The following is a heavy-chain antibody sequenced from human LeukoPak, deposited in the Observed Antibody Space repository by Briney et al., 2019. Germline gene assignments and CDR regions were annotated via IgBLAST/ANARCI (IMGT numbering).Heavy chain of an antibody. Sequence: QPGGSLRLSCAASGFTFSSYAMHWVRQAPGKGLEWVAFIRSDGSNKYNEDSVKGRFTISRVNSRNTLDLQMSSLRAEDTAVYYCAKDPEYKGSSSGTFDLWGQGTLVTVSS. J-gene: IGHJ4*02. CDR1: GFTFSSYA. CDR2: IRSDGSNK. CDR3: AKDPEYKGSSSGTFDL. D-gene: IGHD6-6*01. V-gene: IGHV3-30*02.